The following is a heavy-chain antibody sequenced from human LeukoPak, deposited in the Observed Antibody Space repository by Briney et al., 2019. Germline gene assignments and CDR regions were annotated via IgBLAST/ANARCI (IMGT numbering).Heavy chain of an antibody. CDR3: ARDCGGDCNNWFDP. Sequence: ASVTVSCKASGYTFTSYGISWVRQAPGQGLEWMGWISAYNGNTNYAQKLQGRVTMTTDTSTSTAYMELRSLRSDDTAVYYCARDCGGDCNNWFDPWGQGTLVTVSS. CDR1: GYTFTSYG. CDR2: ISAYNGNT. J-gene: IGHJ5*02. D-gene: IGHD2-21*02. V-gene: IGHV1-18*01.